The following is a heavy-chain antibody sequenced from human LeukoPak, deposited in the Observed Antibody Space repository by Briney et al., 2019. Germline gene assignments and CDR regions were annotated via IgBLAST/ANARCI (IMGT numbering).Heavy chain of an antibody. CDR2: IRTTAEGAKYA. CDR3: ATGIRYAFDY. D-gene: IGHD3-9*01. J-gene: IGHJ4*02. V-gene: IGHV3-48*02. Sequence: PVGSLRLSCATSGFSFTDYPMNWVRQAPGKGLEWISNIRTTAEGAKYAYYADSVKGRVTISRDDGKNTLYLHMNSLRDDDTAVYYSATGIRYAFDYWGQGILVTVSS. CDR1: GFSFTDYP.